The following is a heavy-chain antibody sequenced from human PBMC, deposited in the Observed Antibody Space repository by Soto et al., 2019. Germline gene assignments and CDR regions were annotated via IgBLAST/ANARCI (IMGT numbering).Heavy chain of an antibody. CDR2: IYNSGIT. D-gene: IGHD3-3*01. Sequence: SETLSLTCTVSGGSISSGDYSWSWVRQSPGKGLEWIGHIYNSGITYYNPSLKSRVVISIDTSRNQFSLRLNSLTAADRAVYFCAGGVTFFGLFGRFWFNPGGQETVVTVS. CDR3: AGGVTFFGLFGRFWFNP. J-gene: IGHJ5*02. CDR1: GGSISSGDYS. V-gene: IGHV4-30-4*01.